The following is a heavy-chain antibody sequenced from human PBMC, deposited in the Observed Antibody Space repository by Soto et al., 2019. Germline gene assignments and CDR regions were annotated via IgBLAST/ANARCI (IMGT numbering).Heavy chain of an antibody. V-gene: IGHV5-10-1*01. Sequence: GESLKISCKGSGYSFTSYWISWVRQMPGKGLEWMGRIDPSDSYTSYSPSFQGHVTISADKSISTAHLQWSSLKASDTAMYYCARGGTIHCSSTSCYFWSRPESWFDPWGQGTLVTVSS. J-gene: IGHJ5*02. CDR3: ARGGTIHCSSTSCYFWSRPESWFDP. CDR2: IDPSDSYT. D-gene: IGHD2-2*01. CDR1: GYSFTSYW.